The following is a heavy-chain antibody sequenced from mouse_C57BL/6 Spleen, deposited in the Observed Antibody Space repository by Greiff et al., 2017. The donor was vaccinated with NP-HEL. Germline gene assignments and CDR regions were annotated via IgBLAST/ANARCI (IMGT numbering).Heavy chain of an antibody. Sequence: EVQLQQSGPELVKPGASVKMSCKASGYTFTDYNMHWVKQSHGKSLEWIGYINPNNGGTSYNQKFKGKATLTVNKSSSTAYMELRSLTSEDSAVYYCASSHRYSNSYAMDYWGQGTSVTVSS. CDR3: ASSHRYSNSYAMDY. V-gene: IGHV1-22*01. CDR1: GYTFTDYN. CDR2: INPNNGGT. J-gene: IGHJ4*01. D-gene: IGHD2-5*01.